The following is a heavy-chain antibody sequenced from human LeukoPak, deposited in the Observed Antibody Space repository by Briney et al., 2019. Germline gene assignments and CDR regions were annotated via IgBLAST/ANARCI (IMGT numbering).Heavy chain of an antibody. V-gene: IGHV1-69*04. J-gene: IGHJ6*02. CDR2: IIPILGIP. D-gene: IGHD3-3*01. CDR3: ARDKGYDFWSRFGMDV. Sequence: GASVKVSCKASGGTFSSYAISWVRQAPGQGLEWLGRIIPILGIPYYAQKFQGRVTITADKSTSTAYMELSSLRSENTAFYYCARDKGYDFWSRFGMDVWGQGTTVIVSS. CDR1: GGTFSSYA.